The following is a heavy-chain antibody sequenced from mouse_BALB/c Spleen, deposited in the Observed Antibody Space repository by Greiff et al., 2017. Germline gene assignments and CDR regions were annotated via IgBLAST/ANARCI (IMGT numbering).Heavy chain of an antibody. Sequence: VQLQQSGAELVRPGSSVKISCKASGYAFSSYWMNWVKQRPGQGLEWIGQIYPGDGDTNYNGKFKGKATLTADKSSSTAYMQLSSLTSEDSAVYFCAAYYGYVGWFAYWGQGTLVTVSA. CDR3: AAYYGYVGWFAY. V-gene: IGHV1-80*01. D-gene: IGHD1-2*01. CDR1: GYAFSSYW. CDR2: IYPGDGDT. J-gene: IGHJ3*01.